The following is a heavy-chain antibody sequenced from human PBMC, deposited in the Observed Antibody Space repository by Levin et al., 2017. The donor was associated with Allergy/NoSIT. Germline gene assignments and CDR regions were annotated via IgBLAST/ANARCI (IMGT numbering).Heavy chain of an antibody. Sequence: TAGGSLRLSCKTSGGTSGNFDISWVRQAPGQGLEWMGGIIPLFGKANYAPRFQGRLTITADEFTRTAYMELSSLRSEDTAVYYCARDGLVGATIDGFDLWGHGTVVTVSS. CDR2: IIPLFGKA. V-gene: IGHV1-69*01. CDR3: ARDGLVGATIDGFDL. D-gene: IGHD2-2*01. J-gene: IGHJ3*01. CDR1: GGTSGNFD.